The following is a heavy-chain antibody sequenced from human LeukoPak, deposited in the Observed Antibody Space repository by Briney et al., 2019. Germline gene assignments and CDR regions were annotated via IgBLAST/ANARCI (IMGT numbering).Heavy chain of an antibody. CDR3: ARDSFRGYSYGYSPTDAFDI. J-gene: IGHJ3*02. CDR1: GGSISSYN. V-gene: IGHV4-59*01. Sequence: SETLSLTCTVSGGSISSYNWSWIRKPPAKGMEGMGYIYYSGSTNYNPSLKSRVTISVDTSKNQFSLKLSSVTAADTAVYYCARDSFRGYSYGYSPTDAFDIWGQGTMVTVSS. D-gene: IGHD5-18*01. CDR2: IYYSGST.